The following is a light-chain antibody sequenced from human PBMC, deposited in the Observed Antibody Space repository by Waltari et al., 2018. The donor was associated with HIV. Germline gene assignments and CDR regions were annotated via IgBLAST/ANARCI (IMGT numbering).Light chain of an antibody. CDR3: QQYSSDPLT. CDR1: QSISNW. V-gene: IGKV1-5*03. J-gene: IGKJ4*01. CDR2: KAY. Sequence: DIQMTQSLSTVSASVGDTIIITCRASQSISNWLAWFQQKPGKAPKLLIYKAYNLESGVPSRFSGSGSGTEFTLTINSLQPDDFATYFCQQYSSDPLTFGRGTRVEVK.